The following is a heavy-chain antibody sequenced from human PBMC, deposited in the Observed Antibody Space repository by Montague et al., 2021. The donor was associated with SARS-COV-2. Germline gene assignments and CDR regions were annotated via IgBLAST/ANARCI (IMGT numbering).Heavy chain of an antibody. Sequence: TLSLTCAVSGRPINSGGYYWTWIRQHPGKGLEWIGYVYHTGRTYYTPSLKRRVTMSIDMSKNQFSLNLTSVTAADTALYYSARDGHSNYNYLDPWGPGTLVTVSS. CDR1: GRPINSGGYY. CDR3: ARDGHSNYNYLDP. CDR2: VYHTGRT. J-gene: IGHJ5*02. V-gene: IGHV4-31*11. D-gene: IGHD4-11*01.